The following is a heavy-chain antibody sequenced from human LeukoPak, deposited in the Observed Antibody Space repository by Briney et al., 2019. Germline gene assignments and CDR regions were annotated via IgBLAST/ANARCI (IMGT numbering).Heavy chain of an antibody. CDR3: ARGIGGYCSSTSCYTAHVYYYYYGMDV. CDR1: GFTFSTYA. V-gene: IGHV3-30*04. J-gene: IGHJ6*02. CDR2: ISYDGSNK. Sequence: ERSLRLSCAASGFTFSTYALHWVRQAPGKGLEWVAVISYDGSNKYYADSVKGRFTISRDNSKNTLYLQLNSLRAEDTAVYYCARGIGGYCSSTSCYTAHVYYYYYGMDVWGQGTTVTVSS. D-gene: IGHD2-2*02.